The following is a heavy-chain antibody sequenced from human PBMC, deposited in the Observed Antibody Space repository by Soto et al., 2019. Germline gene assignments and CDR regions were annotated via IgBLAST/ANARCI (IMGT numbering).Heavy chain of an antibody. J-gene: IGHJ2*01. CDR1: GGTFSSYA. CDR2: IIPIFGTA. D-gene: IGHD6-6*01. Sequence: QVQLVQSGAEVKKPGSSVKVSCKASGGTFSSYAISWVRQAPGQGLEWMGGIIPIFGTANYAQKFQGRVTITADECTRTAYMELSSLRSEDTAVYYCARVRISIAARRGDWYFDLWGRGTLVTVSS. CDR3: ARVRISIAARRGDWYFDL. V-gene: IGHV1-69*12.